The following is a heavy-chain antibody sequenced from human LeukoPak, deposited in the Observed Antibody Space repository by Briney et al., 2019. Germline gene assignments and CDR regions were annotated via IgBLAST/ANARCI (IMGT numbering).Heavy chain of an antibody. Sequence: SETLSLTCAVYGGSFSGYYWGWIRQPPGKGLEWIGEINHSGSTNYNPSLKSRVTISVDTSKSEFSLKLSSVTAADTAVYYCARDILTGYYLDYWGQGTLVTVSS. CDR3: ARDILTGYYLDY. V-gene: IGHV4-34*01. J-gene: IGHJ4*02. CDR1: GGSFSGYY. CDR2: INHSGST. D-gene: IGHD3-9*01.